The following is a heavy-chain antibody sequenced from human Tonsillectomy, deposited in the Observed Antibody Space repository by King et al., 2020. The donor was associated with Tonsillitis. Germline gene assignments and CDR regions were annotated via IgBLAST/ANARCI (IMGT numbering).Heavy chain of an antibody. Sequence: VQLVESGGGVVRPGGSLRLSCAASGFTFDDYGMSWVRQAPGKGLEWGSGINWNGGSTGYADSVKGRFTISRDNANNSLYLQMKSLSAEDKALYYCARRFVDTAMVTSYYFDYWGQRALVTVSS. CDR2: INWNGGST. D-gene: IGHD5-18*01. CDR1: GFTFDDYG. J-gene: IGHJ4*02. V-gene: IGHV3-20*04. CDR3: ARRFVDTAMVTSYYFDY.